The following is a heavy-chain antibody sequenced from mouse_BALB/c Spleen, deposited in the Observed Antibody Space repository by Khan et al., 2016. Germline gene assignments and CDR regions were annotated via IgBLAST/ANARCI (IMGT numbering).Heavy chain of an antibody. J-gene: IGHJ4*01. CDR2: INPSTGYT. V-gene: IGHV1-7*01. D-gene: IGHD1-1*01. Sequence: QVQLQQSGAELAKPGASVKMSCKASGYTFTSYWMHWVKQRPGQGLEWIGYINPSTGYTEYNQKFKDKATLTADKSSSTAYMQLSSLTSEDSAVYYCASYYCSSYYAMDYWGQGTSVTVAS. CDR1: GYTFTSYW. CDR3: ASYYCSSYYAMDY.